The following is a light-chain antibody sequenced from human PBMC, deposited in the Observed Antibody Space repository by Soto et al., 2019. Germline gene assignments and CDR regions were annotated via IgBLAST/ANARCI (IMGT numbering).Light chain of an antibody. J-gene: IGLJ1*01. CDR3: SSYSSSSTLYV. V-gene: IGLV2-14*01. Sequence: QSALTQPASVSESPGQSITVSCTGTSSDVGGYNYVSWYQQHPGKAPKLMIYDVSDRPSGVSNRFSGSKSGNTASLTISGLQAEDEADYCSSYSSSSTLYVFGTGTKLTVL. CDR1: SSDVGGYNY. CDR2: DVS.